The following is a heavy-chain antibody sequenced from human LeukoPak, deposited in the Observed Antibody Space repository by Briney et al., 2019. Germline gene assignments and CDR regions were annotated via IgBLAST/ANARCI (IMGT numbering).Heavy chain of an antibody. Sequence: PGGSLRLSCAASGFTVSSNYMSWVRQAPGKGLEWVSIIYSGGNTDCTDSVKDRFTISRDNSKNTLYLQMNSLRAEDTAVYYCARTFPSDYWGQGTLVTVSS. CDR3: ARTFPSDY. J-gene: IGHJ4*02. CDR2: IYSGGNT. CDR1: GFTVSSNY. V-gene: IGHV3-53*01.